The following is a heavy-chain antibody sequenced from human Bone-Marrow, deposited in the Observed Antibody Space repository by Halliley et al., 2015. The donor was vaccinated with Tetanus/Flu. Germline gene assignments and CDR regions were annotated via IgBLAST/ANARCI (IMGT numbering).Heavy chain of an antibody. CDR2: GSKR. CDR3: ARNFYSSGWYIKNLYSYAMDV. D-gene: IGHD6-19*01. V-gene: IGHV3-33*03. Sequence: GSKRYYAGSVKGRFTPSRDNSKNTLNVQMNNLRAEDTAVYYCARNFYSSGWYIKNLYSYAMDVWGQGTTFTVSS. J-gene: IGHJ6*02.